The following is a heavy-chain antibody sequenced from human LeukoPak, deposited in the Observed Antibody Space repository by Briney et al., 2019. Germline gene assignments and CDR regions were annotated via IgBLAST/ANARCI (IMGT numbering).Heavy chain of an antibody. CDR2: IYYSGST. J-gene: IGHJ3*02. D-gene: IGHD6-25*01. Sequence: SETLSLTCTVSGGSISSGGYFWSWLRQHPGKGLEWIGYIYYSGSTDYNPSLKSRVTISVDTSVDTSKNQFSLKLSSVTAADTAVYYCARFVGADLYGFDIWGQGTMVTVSS. V-gene: IGHV4-31*03. CDR1: GGSISSGGYF. CDR3: ARFVGADLYGFDI.